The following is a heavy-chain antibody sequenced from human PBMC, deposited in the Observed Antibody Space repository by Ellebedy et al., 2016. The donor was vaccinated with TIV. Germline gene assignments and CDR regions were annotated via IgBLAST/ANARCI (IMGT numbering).Heavy chain of an antibody. V-gene: IGHV1-24*01. D-gene: IGHD3-22*01. CDR3: ATGSPGRITMIVVVPSVGYYGMDV. CDR2: FDPEDGET. Sequence: ASVKVSXKVSGYTLTELSMHWVRQAPGKGLEWMGGFDPEDGETIYAQKFQGRVTMTEDTSTDTAYMELSSLRSEDTAVYYCATGSPGRITMIVVVPSVGYYGMDVWGQGTTVTVSS. CDR1: GYTLTELS. J-gene: IGHJ6*02.